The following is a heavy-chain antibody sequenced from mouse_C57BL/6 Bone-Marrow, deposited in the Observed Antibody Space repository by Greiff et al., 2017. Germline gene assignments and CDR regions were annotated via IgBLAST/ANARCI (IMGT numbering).Heavy chain of an antibody. CDR3: TTGSSSPTWFAY. V-gene: IGHV14-1*01. D-gene: IGHD1-1*01. J-gene: IGHJ3*01. CDR1: GFNIKDYY. Sequence: VQLQQSGAELVRPGASVKLSCTASGFNIKDYYMHWVKQRPEQGLEWIGRIDPEDGDTEYAPKFQGKATMTADTSSNTAYLQLSSLTSEDTAVYYCTTGSSSPTWFAYWGQGTLGTVSA. CDR2: IDPEDGDT.